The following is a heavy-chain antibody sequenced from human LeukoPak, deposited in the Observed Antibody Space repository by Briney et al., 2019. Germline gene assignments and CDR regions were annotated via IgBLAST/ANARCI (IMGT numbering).Heavy chain of an antibody. V-gene: IGHV1-18*01. CDR1: GYTFTSYG. CDR2: ISAYNGKT. D-gene: IGHD6-19*01. CDR3: AKDERLGYRSGWSGPDY. Sequence: ASVKVSCKAAGYTFTSYGISWVRQAPGQGLEWMGWISAYNGKTNYAQKLQGRVTMTTDTSTSTAYMELRSLRSDDTAVYYCAKDERLGYRSGWSGPDYWGQGTLVTVSS. J-gene: IGHJ4*02.